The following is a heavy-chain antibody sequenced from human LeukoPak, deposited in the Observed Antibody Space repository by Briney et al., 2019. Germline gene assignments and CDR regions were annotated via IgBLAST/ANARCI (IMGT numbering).Heavy chain of an antibody. Sequence: GGSLRLSCAASGFTFSNYAMNWVRQAPGKGLEWVSSFGTRSSSIYYAHSVTGRFIISRDNAKNSLFLQMNSLRAEDTAVYYCARENDQGFDYWGQGTLVTVSS. V-gene: IGHV3-21*01. CDR2: FGTRSSSI. J-gene: IGHJ4*02. CDR3: ARENDQGFDY. D-gene: IGHD3-16*01. CDR1: GFTFSNYA.